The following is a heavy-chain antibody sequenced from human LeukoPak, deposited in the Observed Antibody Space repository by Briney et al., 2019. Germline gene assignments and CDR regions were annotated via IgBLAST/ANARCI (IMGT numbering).Heavy chain of an antibody. D-gene: IGHD6-19*01. Sequence: PGGSLRLSCAASGFTFTSYAMHWVRQAPGKGLEWVAVISNDGNNQYYADSVKGRFTISRDSSKNTLYLQMNSLRAEDTAVYYCARSYRSAWYYFDYWGREPWSPSPQ. CDR1: GFTFTSYA. CDR2: ISNDGNNQ. CDR3: ARSYRSAWYYFDY. V-gene: IGHV3-30-3*01. J-gene: IGHJ4*02.